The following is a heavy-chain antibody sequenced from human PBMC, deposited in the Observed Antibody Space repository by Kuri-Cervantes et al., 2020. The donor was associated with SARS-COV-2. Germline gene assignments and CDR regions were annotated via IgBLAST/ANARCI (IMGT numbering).Heavy chain of an antibody. Sequence: ASVKVSCKASGYTFTSFYVHWVRQAPGQGLEWLAIINPTVGDTTYAQKFQGRVTMTRDTSTSTVYMDLRNLRSDDTALYYCAATGYSNTWSRDVDYWGQGTLVTVSS. V-gene: IGHV1-46*01. D-gene: IGHD6-13*01. CDR2: INPTVGDT. CDR3: AATGYSNTWSRDVDY. J-gene: IGHJ4*02. CDR1: GYTFTSFY.